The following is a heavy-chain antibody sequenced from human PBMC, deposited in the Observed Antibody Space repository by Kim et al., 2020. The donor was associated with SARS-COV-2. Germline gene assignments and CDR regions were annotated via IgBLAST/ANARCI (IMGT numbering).Heavy chain of an antibody. V-gene: IGHV4-59*01. CDR3: ATLTGYSSGWYDYYYYMDV. J-gene: IGHJ6*03. CDR2: IYYSGST. Sequence: SETLSLTCTVSGGSISSYYWSWIRQPPGKGLEWIGYIYYSGSTNYNPSLKSRVTISVDTSKNQFSLKPSSVTAADTAVYYCATLTGYSSGWYDYYYYMDVWGKGTTVTVSS. CDR1: GGSISSYY. D-gene: IGHD6-19*01.